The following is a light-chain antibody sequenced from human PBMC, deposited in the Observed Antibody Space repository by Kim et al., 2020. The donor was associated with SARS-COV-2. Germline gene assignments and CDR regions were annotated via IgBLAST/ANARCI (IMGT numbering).Light chain of an antibody. CDR2: DIS. Sequence: ALAPRLLMYDISNRATGIPARFSGSGTGTEFTLNISSLETEDSAVYYCQQRDNWPYTFGQGTKLEI. J-gene: IGKJ2*01. CDR3: QQRDNWPYT. V-gene: IGKV3-11*01.